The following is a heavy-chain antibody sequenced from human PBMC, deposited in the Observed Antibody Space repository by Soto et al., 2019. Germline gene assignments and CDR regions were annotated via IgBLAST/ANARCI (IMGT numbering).Heavy chain of an antibody. CDR3: AIRPSYGSGSYYTDY. J-gene: IGHJ4*02. CDR2: IYYSGST. D-gene: IGHD3-10*01. Sequence: SETLSLTCTFSCGSIISSSYYWGWIRQPPGKGLEWIGSIYYSGSTYYNPSPKSRVTISVDTSKNQFSLKLSSVTAADTAVYYCAIRPSYGSGSYYTDYWGQGTLVTVSS. V-gene: IGHV4-39*01. CDR1: CGSIISSSYY.